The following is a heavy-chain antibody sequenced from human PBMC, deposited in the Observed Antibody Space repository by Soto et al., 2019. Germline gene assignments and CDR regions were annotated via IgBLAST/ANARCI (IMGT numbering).Heavy chain of an antibody. CDR1: GYTFTDYA. J-gene: IGHJ4*02. CDR3: SKGSQMWTPDY. CDR2: ISTGNGNT. V-gene: IGHV1-3*04. Sequence: QVQLVQSGAEVKKPGASVKVSCKASGYTFTDYAMHWVRQAPGQRLEWMGWISTGNGNTKYSQKFQGRVTITRDTSATTAYMELSSLRSEDTAVYYCSKGSQMWTPDYWVQVTLVTVSS. D-gene: IGHD2-21*01.